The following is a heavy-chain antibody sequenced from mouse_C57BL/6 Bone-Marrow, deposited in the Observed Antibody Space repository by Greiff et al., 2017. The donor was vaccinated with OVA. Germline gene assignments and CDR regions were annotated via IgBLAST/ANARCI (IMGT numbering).Heavy chain of an antibody. CDR3: AREGGLPAY. CDR1: GYSITSGYY. J-gene: IGHJ3*01. V-gene: IGHV3-6*01. Sequence: DVKLQESGPGLVKPSQSLSLTCSVTGYSITSGYYWNWIRQFPGNKLEWMGYISYDGSNNYNPSLKNRISITRDTSKNQFFLKLNSVTTEDTATYYCAREGGLPAYWGQGTLVTVSA. D-gene: IGHD2-4*01. CDR2: ISYDGSN.